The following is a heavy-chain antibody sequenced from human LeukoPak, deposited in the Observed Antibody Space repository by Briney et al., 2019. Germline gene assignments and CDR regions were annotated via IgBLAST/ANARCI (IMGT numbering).Heavy chain of an antibody. J-gene: IGHJ4*02. CDR3: ARSYYDSSGPPGY. CDR2: IYYSGNI. V-gene: IGHV4-39*01. D-gene: IGHD3-22*01. CDR1: GGSISSSNYY. Sequence: PSETLSLTCTVSGGSISSSNYYWGWIRQPPGKGLEWIGSIYYSGNIHYNPSLKSRVTISVDTSKNQFSLNLSSVTAADTAVYYCARSYYDSSGPPGYWGQGTLVTVSS.